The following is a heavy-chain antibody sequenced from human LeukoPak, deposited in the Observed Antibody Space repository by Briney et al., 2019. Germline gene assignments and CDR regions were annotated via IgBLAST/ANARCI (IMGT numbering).Heavy chain of an antibody. CDR1: GFAFNTFA. CDR3: ARDQSPHYYDSSGYGAFNL. V-gene: IGHV3-23*01. Sequence: GGSLRLPCVPSGFAFNTFAMNWVRQAPGKGLEWVSGISASGSRTYYGNSVKGRFTISRDNSKNTLFLQMNNLRGEDTARYFCARDQSPHYYDSSGYGAFNLWGQGTMVTVSS. CDR2: ISASGSRT. J-gene: IGHJ3*01. D-gene: IGHD3-22*01.